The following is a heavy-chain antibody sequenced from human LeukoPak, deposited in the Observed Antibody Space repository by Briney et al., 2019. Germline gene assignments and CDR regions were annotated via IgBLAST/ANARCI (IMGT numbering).Heavy chain of an antibody. CDR1: GFTFSSYS. Sequence: GGSLRLSCAASGFTFSSYSMNWVRQAPGKGLEWVPYISSSSSTIYYADSVKGRFTISRDNAKNSLYLQMNSLRAEDTAVYYCARGGGYSYGFYFDYWGQGTLVTVSS. D-gene: IGHD5-18*01. CDR2: ISSSSSTI. V-gene: IGHV3-48*01. J-gene: IGHJ4*02. CDR3: ARGGGYSYGFYFDY.